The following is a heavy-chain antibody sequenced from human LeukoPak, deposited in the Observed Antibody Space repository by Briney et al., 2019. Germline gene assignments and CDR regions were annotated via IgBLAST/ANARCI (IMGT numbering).Heavy chain of an antibody. CDR1: GFTFSRYE. V-gene: IGHV3-48*03. CDR3: AGEGYFFDC. Sequence: GGSLRLSCAASGFTFSRYEMYCLRQAPGKGLEWISYISTSGSTIYYADSVKGRFTISRDNARNSLYLQMNSLRAEDTAVYYCAGEGYFFDCWGQGTLVTVSS. CDR2: ISTSGSTI. J-gene: IGHJ4*02.